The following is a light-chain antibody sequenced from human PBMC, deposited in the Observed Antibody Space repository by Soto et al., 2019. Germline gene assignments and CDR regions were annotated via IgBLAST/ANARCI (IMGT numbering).Light chain of an antibody. CDR2: EVS. V-gene: IGLV2-8*01. J-gene: IGLJ2*01. Sequence: QSALTQPPSASGSTRQSVTSSCTGTSSDVGGYNFVSWYQQHPGKAPKLMIYEVSERPSGVPDRFSGSKSGNTASLTVSGLQAEDEADYYCSSYAGSNIVVFGGGTKLTVL. CDR3: SSYAGSNIVV. CDR1: SSDVGGYNF.